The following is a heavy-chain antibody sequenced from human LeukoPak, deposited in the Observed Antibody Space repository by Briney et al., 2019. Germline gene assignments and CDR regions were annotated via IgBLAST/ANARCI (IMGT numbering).Heavy chain of an antibody. CDR2: ISWNSSSR. J-gene: IGHJ5*02. CDR3: SKGNDYSNLNWFDP. CDR1: GFTFDGYA. Sequence: GRSLRLSCAASGFTFDGYAMHWVRQAPGKGLERVSGISWNSSSRGYADSVKGRFTISRDNAKNSLYLQMNSLRAEDTALYYGSKGNDYSNLNWFDPWSQGTLVTVSS. D-gene: IGHD4-11*01. V-gene: IGHV3-9*01.